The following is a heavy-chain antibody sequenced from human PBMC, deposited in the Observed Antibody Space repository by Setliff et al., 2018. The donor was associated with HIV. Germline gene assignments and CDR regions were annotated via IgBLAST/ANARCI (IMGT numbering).Heavy chain of an antibody. CDR2: IKQDGNEE. CDR1: GFTFSSYW. D-gene: IGHD5-12*01. V-gene: IGHV3-7*05. Sequence: GGSLRLSCSASGFTFSSYWMTWVRRPPGKGLEWVANIKQDGNEEDYLDSVKGRFTISRDDAKNSLYLQMNTLRAEDSAVYYCVKSQSQWLRFDVFDLWGQGTMVTVSS. CDR3: VKSQSQWLRFDVFDL. J-gene: IGHJ3*01.